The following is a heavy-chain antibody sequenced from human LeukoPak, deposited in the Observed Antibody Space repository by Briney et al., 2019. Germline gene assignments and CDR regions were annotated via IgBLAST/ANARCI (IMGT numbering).Heavy chain of an antibody. D-gene: IGHD3-9*01. CDR1: GGSISSYY. V-gene: IGHV4-59*01. Sequence: SETLSLTCTVSGGSISSYYWSWIRQPPGKGLEWIGYIYYSGSTNYNPSLKSRVTISVDTSKNQFSLKLSSVTAADTAVYYCARVMRYFDWLLGPVAKYHYYFDYWGQGTLVTVSS. CDR2: IYYSGST. J-gene: IGHJ4*02. CDR3: ARVMRYFDWLLGPVAKYHYYFDY.